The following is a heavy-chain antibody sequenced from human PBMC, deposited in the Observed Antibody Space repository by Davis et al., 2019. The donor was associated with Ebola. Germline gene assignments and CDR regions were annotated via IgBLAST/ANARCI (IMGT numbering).Heavy chain of an antibody. CDR3: AREYSSSSIWFDP. CDR1: GYTFTGYY. CDR2: ISAYNGNT. J-gene: IGHJ5*02. Sequence: ASVKVSCKASGYTFTGYYMHWVRQAPGQGLEWMGWISAYNGNTNYAQKLQGRVTMTTDTSTSTAYMELRSLRSDDTAVYYCAREYSSSSIWFDPWGQGTLVTVSS. D-gene: IGHD6-13*01. V-gene: IGHV1-18*04.